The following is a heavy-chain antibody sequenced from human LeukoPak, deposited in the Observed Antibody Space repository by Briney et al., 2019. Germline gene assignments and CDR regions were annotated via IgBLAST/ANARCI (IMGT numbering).Heavy chain of an antibody. CDR2: IYYSGST. D-gene: IGHD3-3*01. CDR1: GGSISSYY. Sequence: SETLSLTCTVSGGSISSYYWSWIRQPPGKGLEWIGYIYYSGSTKYNPSLKSRVTISVDTSKNQFPLKLSSVTAADTAVYYCARDLWSGHDAFDIWGQGTMVTVSS. J-gene: IGHJ3*02. V-gene: IGHV4-59*01. CDR3: ARDLWSGHDAFDI.